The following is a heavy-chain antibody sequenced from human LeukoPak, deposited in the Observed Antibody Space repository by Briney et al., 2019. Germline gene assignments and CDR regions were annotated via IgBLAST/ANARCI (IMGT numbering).Heavy chain of an antibody. CDR1: GGSLRTYY. D-gene: IGHD6-19*01. V-gene: IGHV4-4*07. J-gene: IGHJ4*02. CDR3: ARGGSGWPNYFDY. Sequence: SETLDLTCSVSGGSLRTYYWSWIRQPAGKGLEWIGRVYTGGGTDYNPSLKSRVTMSVDTSRNQFSLKLSSVTAADTAVYYCARGGSGWPNYFDYWGQGALVTVSS. CDR2: VYTGGGT.